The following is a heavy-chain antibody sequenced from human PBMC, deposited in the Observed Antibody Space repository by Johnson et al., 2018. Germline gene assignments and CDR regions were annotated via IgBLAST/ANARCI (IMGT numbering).Heavy chain of an antibody. V-gene: IGHV3-30*18. CDR2: ISYHGGNT. J-gene: IGHJ4*02. CDR3: GKYHYYDSTAMDD. CDR1: GFSFGPYG. Sequence: QVQLQESGGGVVQPGRSXGLSCAASGFSFGPYGMHWVRPAPGTGLAWVALISYHGGNTSYADLVKGRFTITRDNSKNTLYLQLNSRKAEYKAVYYCGKYHYYDSTAMDDWGPGTLVTVSS. D-gene: IGHD3-22*01.